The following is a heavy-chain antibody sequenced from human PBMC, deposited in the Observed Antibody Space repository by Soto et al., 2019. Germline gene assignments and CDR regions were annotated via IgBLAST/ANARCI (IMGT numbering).Heavy chain of an antibody. CDR1: GYSFTSYW. J-gene: IGHJ4*02. Sequence: GESLKISCNGSGYSFTSYWIGWVRQMPGEGLEWLGGIYPGDSDTRYSPSFQGQVTIFVDKSISTAYLQWSSLRASDSAMYYCARSAGNAARFSEYWGQGTLVTVYS. CDR3: ARSAGNAARFSEY. D-gene: IGHD6-6*01. CDR2: IYPGDSDT. V-gene: IGHV5-51*01.